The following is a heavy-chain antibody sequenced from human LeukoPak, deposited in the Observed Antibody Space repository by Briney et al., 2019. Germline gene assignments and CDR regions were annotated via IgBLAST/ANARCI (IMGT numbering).Heavy chain of an antibody. V-gene: IGHV1-2*04. Sequence: ASVKVSCKASGYTFTAFYMHWVRQAPGQGLEWMGWINPNSGGTNYAQKFQGWVTMTRDTSISTAYMELSSLRSEDTAVSYCASRIVATNWFDPWGQGTLVTVSS. CDR3: ASRIVATNWFDP. CDR2: INPNSGGT. J-gene: IGHJ5*02. D-gene: IGHD1-26*01. CDR1: GYTFTAFY.